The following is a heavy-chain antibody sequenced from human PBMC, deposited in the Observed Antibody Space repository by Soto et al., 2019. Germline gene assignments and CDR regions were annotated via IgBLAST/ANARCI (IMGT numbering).Heavy chain of an antibody. D-gene: IGHD6-19*01. Sequence: ASVKVSCKASGYTFTGYYMHWVRQAPGQGLEWMGWINPNSGGTNYAQKFQGRVTMTRDTSISTAYMELSRLRSDDTAVYCCARGLAVAGPVANDAFDIWGQGTMVTVSS. J-gene: IGHJ3*02. V-gene: IGHV1-2*02. CDR2: INPNSGGT. CDR3: ARGLAVAGPVANDAFDI. CDR1: GYTFTGYY.